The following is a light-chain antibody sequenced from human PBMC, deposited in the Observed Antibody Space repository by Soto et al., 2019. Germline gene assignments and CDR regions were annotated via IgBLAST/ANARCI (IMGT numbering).Light chain of an antibody. CDR1: QSVSSN. J-gene: IGKJ1*01. CDR3: QQYGRSPT. Sequence: EIVMTQSPATLSVSPGERATLSCRASQSVSSNLAWYQQKPGQAPRLLIYGASTRATGIPDGFSGSGSGTDFTLTISRLEPEDFVVYYCQQYGRSPTFGQGTKVDIK. CDR2: GAS. V-gene: IGKV3-20*01.